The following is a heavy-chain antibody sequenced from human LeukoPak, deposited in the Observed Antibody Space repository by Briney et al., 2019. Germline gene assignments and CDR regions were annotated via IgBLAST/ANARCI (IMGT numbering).Heavy chain of an antibody. V-gene: IGHV3-30*18. J-gene: IGHJ1*01. CDR2: ISYDGSNK. CDR3: AKDSAAAGTHFQH. Sequence: GGSLRLSCAASGFTFSSYGMHWVRQAPGKGLEWVAVISYDGSNKYYADSVKGRFTISRDNSKNTLYLQMNSLRAEDTAVYYCAKDSAAAGTHFQHWGQGTLVTVSS. CDR1: GFTFSSYG. D-gene: IGHD6-13*01.